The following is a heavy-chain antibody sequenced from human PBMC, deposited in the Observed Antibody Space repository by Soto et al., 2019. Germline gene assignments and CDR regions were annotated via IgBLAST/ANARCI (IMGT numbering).Heavy chain of an antibody. V-gene: IGHV1-69*02. CDR1: GGTFSSYT. Sequence: QVQLVQSGAEVKKPGSSVKVSCKASGGTFSSYTISWVRQAPGQGLEWMGRIIPILGIANYAQKFQGRVTITADKSTSTAYMELSSLRSEDTAVYYCARYPDAGESKFDYWGQGTLVTVSS. J-gene: IGHJ4*02. CDR2: IIPILGIA. D-gene: IGHD2-21*01. CDR3: ARYPDAGESKFDY.